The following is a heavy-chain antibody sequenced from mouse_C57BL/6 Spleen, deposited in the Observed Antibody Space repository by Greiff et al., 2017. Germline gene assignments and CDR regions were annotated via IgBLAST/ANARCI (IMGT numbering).Heavy chain of an antibody. Sequence: VQLQQSGPELVKPGASVKISCKASGYSFTDYNMNWVKQSNGKSLEWIGVINPNYGTTSYNQKFKGKATVTVYQSSSTAYMQLNSLTSEDSAVYYCARGYYYGSSYGYWYFDVWGTGTTVTVSS. CDR3: ARGYYYGSSYGYWYFDV. V-gene: IGHV1-39*01. CDR1: GYSFTDYN. CDR2: INPNYGTT. J-gene: IGHJ1*03. D-gene: IGHD1-1*01.